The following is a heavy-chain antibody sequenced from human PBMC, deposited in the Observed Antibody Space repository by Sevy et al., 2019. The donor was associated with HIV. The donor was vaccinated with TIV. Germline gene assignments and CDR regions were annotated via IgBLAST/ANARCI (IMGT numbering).Heavy chain of an antibody. CDR3: ARVEMGTDSSGWYVGWYYYYGMDV. CDR2: INPNSGGT. CDR1: GYTFTGYY. J-gene: IGHJ6*02. V-gene: IGHV1-2*02. D-gene: IGHD6-19*01. Sequence: ASVKVSCKASGYTFTGYYMHWVRRAPGQGLEWMGWINPNSGGTNYAQKFQGRVTMTRDTSISTAYMELSRLRSDDTAVYYCARVEMGTDSSGWYVGWYYYYGMDVWGQGTTVTVSS.